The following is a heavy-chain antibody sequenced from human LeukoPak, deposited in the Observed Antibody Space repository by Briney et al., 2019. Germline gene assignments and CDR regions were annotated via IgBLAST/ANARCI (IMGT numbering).Heavy chain of an antibody. Sequence: GGSLRLSCAASGFTFSNYGLSWVRQAPGKGLEWVSGITGSGGSTYYADSVKGRFTISRDNAKNSLYLQMNSLRAEDTAVYYCARDLGVPWGQGTMVTVSS. CDR3: ARDLGVP. CDR2: ITGSGGST. J-gene: IGHJ3*01. D-gene: IGHD1-1*01. V-gene: IGHV3-23*01. CDR1: GFTFSNYG.